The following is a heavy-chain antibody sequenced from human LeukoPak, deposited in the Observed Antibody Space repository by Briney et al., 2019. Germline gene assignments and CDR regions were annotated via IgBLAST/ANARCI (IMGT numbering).Heavy chain of an antibody. Sequence: GGSLRLSCAASTFTFSNYWMHWVRQAPGKGLEWVAYIGNSGNTIYYADSVKGRFTISRDNAKNSLYLQMNSLRAEDTAVYYCARADLAVVPVFDYWGQGTLVTVSS. V-gene: IGHV3-48*04. CDR2: IGNSGNTI. J-gene: IGHJ4*02. CDR1: TFTFSNYW. D-gene: IGHD6-19*01. CDR3: ARADLAVVPVFDY.